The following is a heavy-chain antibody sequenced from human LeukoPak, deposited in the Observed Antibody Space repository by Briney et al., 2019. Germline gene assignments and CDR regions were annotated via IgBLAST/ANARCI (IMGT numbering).Heavy chain of an antibody. J-gene: IGHJ3*02. CDR3: ARGPTMTTDAFDI. CDR2: IYSGGST. CDR1: GFTVSINY. D-gene: IGHD4-17*01. Sequence: PGGSLRPSCAAPGFTVSINYMSWVRQAPGEGLEWVSVIYSGGSTYYADSVKGRFTISRDNSKNTLYLQMNSLRAEDTAVYYCARGPTMTTDAFDIWGQGTMVTVSS. V-gene: IGHV3-53*01.